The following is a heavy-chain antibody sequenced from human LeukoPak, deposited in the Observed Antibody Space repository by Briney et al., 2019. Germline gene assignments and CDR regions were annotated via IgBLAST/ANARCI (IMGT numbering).Heavy chain of an antibody. D-gene: IGHD3-10*01. V-gene: IGHV4-31*03. CDR3: ARDGGYGSGTYRFDY. J-gene: IGHJ4*02. Sequence: SETLSLTCTVSGGAICSGGYYWSWIRHHPGKGLEWIGYIYHSGSTSYNPSLKSRVTISVDTSKNQFSLKLSSVTAADTAVYYCARDGGYGSGTYRFDYWGQGTLVTVSS. CDR2: IYHSGST. CDR1: GGAICSGGYY.